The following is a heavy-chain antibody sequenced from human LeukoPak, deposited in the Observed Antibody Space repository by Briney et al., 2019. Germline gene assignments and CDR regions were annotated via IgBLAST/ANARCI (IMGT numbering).Heavy chain of an antibody. CDR2: INPNSGGT. CDR1: GYTFTGYY. CDR3: ATGDPVMTATSYDR. V-gene: IGHV1-2*02. J-gene: IGHJ4*02. D-gene: IGHD2-21*02. Sequence: ASVKVSCKASGYTFTGYYMHWVRQAPGQGLEWMGWINPNSGGTNYAQRFQGRVTMTRDTSISTAYMELSRLRSDDTAVYYCATGDPVMTATSYDRWGQGTPVTVSS.